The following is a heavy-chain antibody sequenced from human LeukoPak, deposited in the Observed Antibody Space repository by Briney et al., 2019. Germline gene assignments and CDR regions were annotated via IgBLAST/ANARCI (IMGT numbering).Heavy chain of an antibody. D-gene: IGHD4-17*01. CDR2: ISGTNDNT. CDR1: GFTFSSYG. V-gene: IGHV3-23*01. J-gene: IGHJ4*02. CDR3: AKGRGTTVTSAANY. Sequence: GGSLRLSCAASGFTFSSYGMHWVRQAPGKGLEWVSTISGTNDNTYYADSVKDRFTISRDNSKNTLSLQMNSLRAEDTAVYYCAKGRGTTVTSAANYWGQGTLVTVSS.